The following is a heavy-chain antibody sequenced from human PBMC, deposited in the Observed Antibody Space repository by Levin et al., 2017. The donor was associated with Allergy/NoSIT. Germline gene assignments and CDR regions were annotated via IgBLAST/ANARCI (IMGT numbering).Heavy chain of an antibody. J-gene: IGHJ6*02. CDR2: IYPGDSET. CDR3: ARRGHALGDTLAAAGKYPNYYAMDV. D-gene: IGHD6-13*01. V-gene: IGHV5-51*01. Sequence: PGESLKISCKGSGYSFTSYWIGWVRQMPGKGLEWMAIIYPGDSETRYSPSFQGQVTISADKSINTAYLHWSSLKASDTAMYYCARRGHALGDTLAAAGKYPNYYAMDVWGQGTTITVAS. CDR1: GYSFTSYW.